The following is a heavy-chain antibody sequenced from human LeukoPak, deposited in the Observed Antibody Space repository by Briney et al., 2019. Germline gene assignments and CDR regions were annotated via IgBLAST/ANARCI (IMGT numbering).Heavy chain of an antibody. CDR3: ARVRGDIVVVPAAIYYFDY. D-gene: IGHD2-2*01. V-gene: IGHV3-7*01. CDR2: IKQDGSEK. Sequence: LTGGSLRLSCAASGFTFSSYWMSWVRQAPGKGLEWVAKIKQDGSEKYYVDSVKGRFTISRDNAKNSLYLQMNSLRAEDTAVYYCARVRGDIVVVPAAIYYFDYWGQGTLVTVSS. J-gene: IGHJ4*02. CDR1: GFTFSSYW.